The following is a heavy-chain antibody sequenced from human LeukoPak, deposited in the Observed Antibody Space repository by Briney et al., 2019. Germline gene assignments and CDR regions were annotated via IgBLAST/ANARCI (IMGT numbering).Heavy chain of an antibody. Sequence: GGSLRLSCAASGFTFSNYAMNWVRQAPGKGLEWVSAIDGTGGSTYYADSVKGRFTISRDNSKNTLYLQMNSLRAEDTAVYYCARAISGHYYDSSGYYLGYWGQGTLVTVSS. V-gene: IGHV3-23*01. D-gene: IGHD3-22*01. J-gene: IGHJ4*02. CDR3: ARAISGHYYDSSGYYLGY. CDR1: GFTFSNYA. CDR2: IDGTGGST.